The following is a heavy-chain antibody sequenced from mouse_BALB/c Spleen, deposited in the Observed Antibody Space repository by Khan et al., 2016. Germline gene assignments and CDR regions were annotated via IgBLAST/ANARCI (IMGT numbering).Heavy chain of an antibody. D-gene: IGHD2-2*01. CDR3: VRNEGNGFYFDY. V-gene: IGHV2-4-1*01. J-gene: IGHJ2*01. Sequence: VQLQESGPGLVQPSQSLSITCTVSGFSLTSYGVHWVRQSPGKGLEWLGVIWSGGSTDFNAAFISRLSISRDNSKSQVFFKMNSLQADDTVIYYCVRNEGNGFYFDYWGQGTTLTVSS. CDR2: IWSGGST. CDR1: GFSLTSYG.